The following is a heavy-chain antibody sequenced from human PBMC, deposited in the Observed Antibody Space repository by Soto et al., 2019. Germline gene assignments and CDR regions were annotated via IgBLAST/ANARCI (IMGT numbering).Heavy chain of an antibody. CDR3: ARHGAIAPEQLDY. CDR1: GGSISSSSYY. D-gene: IGHD6-13*01. CDR2: IYYSGST. J-gene: IGHJ4*02. Sequence: QLQLQESGPGLVKPSETLSLTCTVSGGSISSSSYYWGWIRQPPGKGLEGIGSIYYSGSTYYNPSLKTRVAISVDTSKNQFSLKLSSVTAADTAVYYCARHGAIAPEQLDYWGQGTLVTVSS. V-gene: IGHV4-39*01.